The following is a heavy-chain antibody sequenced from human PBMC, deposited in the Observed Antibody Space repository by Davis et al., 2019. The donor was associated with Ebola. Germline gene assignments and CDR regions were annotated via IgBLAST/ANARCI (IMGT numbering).Heavy chain of an antibody. J-gene: IGHJ6*02. CDR1: GFTFSSYW. V-gene: IGHV3-72*01. Sequence: GESLKLSCAASGFTFSSYWMSWVRQAPGKGLEWVGRTRNKANSYTTEYAASVKGRFTISRDDSKNSLYLQMNSLKTEDTAVYYCARRLAAQRHYYYGMDVWGQGTTVTVSS. CDR3: ARRLAAQRHYYYGMDV. D-gene: IGHD6-6*01. CDR2: TRNKANSYTT.